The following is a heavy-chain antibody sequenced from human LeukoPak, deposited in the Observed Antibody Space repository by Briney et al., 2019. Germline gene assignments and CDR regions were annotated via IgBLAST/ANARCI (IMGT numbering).Heavy chain of an antibody. V-gene: IGHV1-69*13. CDR3: ARGVVVVAATTLGPLDS. CDR1: GGTFSSYA. Sequence: SVKVSCKASGGTFSSYAISWVRQAPGQGLEWMGGIIPIFGTASYAQKFQGRVTITADESTSTAYMEVSSLRSGDTAVYYCARGVVVVAATTLGPLDSWGQGTLVTVSS. CDR2: IIPIFGTA. J-gene: IGHJ4*02. D-gene: IGHD2-15*01.